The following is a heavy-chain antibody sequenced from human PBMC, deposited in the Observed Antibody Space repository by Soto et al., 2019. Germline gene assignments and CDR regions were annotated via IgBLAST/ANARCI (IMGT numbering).Heavy chain of an antibody. D-gene: IGHD3-10*01. CDR2: ISYDGSNK. Sequence: GGSLRLSCAASGFTFSSYGMHWVRQAPGKGLEWVAVISYDGSNKYYADSVKGRFTISRDNSKNTLYLQMNSLRAEDTAVYYCAKAGDYYYYYGMDVWGQGTTVTV. J-gene: IGHJ6*02. CDR1: GFTFSSYG. V-gene: IGHV3-30*18. CDR3: AKAGDYYYYYGMDV.